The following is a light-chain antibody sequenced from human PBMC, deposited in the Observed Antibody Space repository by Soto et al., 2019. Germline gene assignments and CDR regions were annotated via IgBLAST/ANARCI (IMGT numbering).Light chain of an antibody. CDR3: QQYGSSPLT. Sequence: EIVLTQSPGILSLSPGERATLSCRASQSVSSDYVAWYRQKPGQVPTVLIYRASTRATGIPDRFSGSGSGTDFTLTISRVEPEDFAVYYCQQYGSSPLTFGGGTKVDIK. CDR1: QSVSSDY. V-gene: IGKV3-20*01. J-gene: IGKJ4*01. CDR2: RAS.